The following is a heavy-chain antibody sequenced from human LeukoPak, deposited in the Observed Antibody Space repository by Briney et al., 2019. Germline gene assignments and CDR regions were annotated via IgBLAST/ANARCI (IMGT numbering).Heavy chain of an antibody. CDR1: GYSFTNYW. CDR3: ARHLPYSGSYYGDY. Sequence: GESLQISCHGSGYSFTNYWIGWVRQMPGKGLEWMGIIYPDDSDTRYSPSFQGQVTISADKSISTAYLQWSSLKASDTAMYYCARHLPYSGSYYGDYWGQGTLVTVSS. V-gene: IGHV5-51*01. D-gene: IGHD1-26*01. CDR2: IYPDDSDT. J-gene: IGHJ4*02.